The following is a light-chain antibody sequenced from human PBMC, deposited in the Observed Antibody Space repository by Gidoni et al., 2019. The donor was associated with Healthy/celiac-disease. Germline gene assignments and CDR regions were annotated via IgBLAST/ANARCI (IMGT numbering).Light chain of an antibody. CDR3: QQRSNWLT. Sequence: DSVFTQSPATLSMSPGERATLSCRASQSVSSYLAWYQQKPGQAPRLLIYDASNRATGIPARFSGSGSGLDFTLTISSLEPEDFAVYYCQQRSNWLTFGGGTKVEIK. V-gene: IGKV3-11*01. CDR1: QSVSSY. CDR2: DAS. J-gene: IGKJ4*01.